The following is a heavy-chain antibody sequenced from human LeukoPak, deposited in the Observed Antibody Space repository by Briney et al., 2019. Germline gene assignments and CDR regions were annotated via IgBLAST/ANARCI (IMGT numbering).Heavy chain of an antibody. V-gene: IGHV4-59*01. CDR3: ARAGSIAAAANWYFDL. Sequence: SETLSLTCTVSGGSISSYYWSWIRQPPGKGLEWIGYIYYSGSTNYNPSLKSRVTISVDTSKNQFSLKLSSVTAADTAVYYCARAGSIAAAANWYFDLWGRGTLVTVSS. J-gene: IGHJ2*01. D-gene: IGHD6-13*01. CDR1: GGSISSYY. CDR2: IYYSGST.